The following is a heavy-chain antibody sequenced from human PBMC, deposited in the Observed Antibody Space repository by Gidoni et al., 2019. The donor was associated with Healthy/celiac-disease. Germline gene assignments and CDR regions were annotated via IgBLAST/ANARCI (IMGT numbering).Heavy chain of an antibody. Sequence: QVQLVQSGAEVKKPGASVTVSCKASGYTFTSYDINWVRQATGQGLEWMGWMNPNSGNTGYAQKFQGRVTMTRNTSISTAYMELSSLRSEDTAVYYCARGELRFLEWLRYYGMDVWGQGTTVTVSS. CDR3: ARGELRFLEWLRYYGMDV. J-gene: IGHJ6*02. D-gene: IGHD3-3*01. V-gene: IGHV1-8*01. CDR2: MNPNSGNT. CDR1: GYTFTSYD.